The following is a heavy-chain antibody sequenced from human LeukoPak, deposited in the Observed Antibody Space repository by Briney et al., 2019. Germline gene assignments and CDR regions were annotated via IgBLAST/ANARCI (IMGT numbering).Heavy chain of an antibody. CDR2: IYSSGST. CDR3: ARDATGGTTAWFDP. CDR1: GDSITTYY. Sequence: PSETLSLTCNVSGDSITTYYWSWIRQPPGKGLEWIGYIYSSGSTKYNPSLKSRVTISIDTSKNQFSLKVSSMTAADTAVYYCARDATGGTTAWFDPWGQGTLVTVSS. V-gene: IGHV4-59*01. D-gene: IGHD1-7*01. J-gene: IGHJ5*02.